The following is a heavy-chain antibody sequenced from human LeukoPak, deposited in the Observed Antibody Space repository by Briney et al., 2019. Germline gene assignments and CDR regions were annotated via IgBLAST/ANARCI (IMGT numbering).Heavy chain of an antibody. CDR1: GYTFTSYG. Sequence: ASVKVSCKASGYTFTSYGISWVRQAPGQGLEWMGWISGYNDNTNYAQNLQGRVTMTTDTSTSTAYMELRSLRSDDSAVYYCARDVYNWFDPWGQGTLVTVSS. J-gene: IGHJ5*02. V-gene: IGHV1-18*01. CDR3: ARDVYNWFDP. CDR2: ISGYNDNT.